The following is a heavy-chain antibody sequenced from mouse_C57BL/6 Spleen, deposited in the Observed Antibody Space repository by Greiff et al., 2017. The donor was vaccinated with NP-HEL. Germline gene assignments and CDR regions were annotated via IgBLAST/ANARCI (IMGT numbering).Heavy chain of an antibody. CDR1: GYAFSSYW. J-gene: IGHJ2*01. V-gene: IGHV1-80*01. CDR2: IYPGDGDT. CDR3: ASLYYGDYFDY. D-gene: IGHD1-1*01. Sequence: QVQLQQSGAELVKPGASVKISCKASGYAFSSYWMNWVKQRPGKGLEWIGQIYPGDGDTNYNGKFKGKATLTADKSSSTAYMQLSSLTSEDSAVYFCASLYYGDYFDYWGQGTTLTVSS.